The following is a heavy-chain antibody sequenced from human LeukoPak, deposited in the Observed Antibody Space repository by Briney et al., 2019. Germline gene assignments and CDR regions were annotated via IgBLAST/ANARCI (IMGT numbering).Heavy chain of an antibody. D-gene: IGHD1-1*01. CDR2: INHSGST. J-gene: IGHJ4*02. CDR3: ARAGFALAPHRGTPFDY. V-gene: IGHV4-34*01. Sequence: SETLSLACAVYGESFSDYYWSWIRQPPGKGLEWIGEINHSGSTNYSTSLKSRVTISVNTSKNQFSLKLTSATAADTAVYYCARAGFALAPHRGTPFDYWGQGTLVTVSS. CDR1: GESFSDYY.